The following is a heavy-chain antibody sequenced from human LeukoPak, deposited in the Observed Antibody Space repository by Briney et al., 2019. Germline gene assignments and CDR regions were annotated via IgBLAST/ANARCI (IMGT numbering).Heavy chain of an antibody. CDR2: IYPGDSDT. J-gene: IGHJ3*02. CDR1: GYSFSTYW. D-gene: IGHD6-19*01. Sequence: GESLKISCKGSGYSFSTYWIGWVHQMPGKGLEWMGIIYPGDSDTRYSPSFQGQVTISADKSISTAYLQWSSLKASDTAMYYCARRGYRSGANAFDIWGQGTMVTVSS. CDR3: ARRGYRSGANAFDI. V-gene: IGHV5-51*07.